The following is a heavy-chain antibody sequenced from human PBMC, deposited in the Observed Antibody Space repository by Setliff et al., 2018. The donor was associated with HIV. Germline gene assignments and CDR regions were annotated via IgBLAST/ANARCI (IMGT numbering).Heavy chain of an antibody. CDR1: GYSFSSHG. CDR2: ISSYTGKT. Sequence: ASVKVPCKTSGYSFSSHGVSWVRQAPGQGLEWVGWISSYTGKTKYAQNVQGRVTLTTDTSTSTAYMELRSLRPDDTAVYYCAKDISASALYYYGMDVWGQGTTVTVSS. V-gene: IGHV1-18*01. CDR3: AKDISASALYYYGMDV. D-gene: IGHD6-13*01. J-gene: IGHJ6*02.